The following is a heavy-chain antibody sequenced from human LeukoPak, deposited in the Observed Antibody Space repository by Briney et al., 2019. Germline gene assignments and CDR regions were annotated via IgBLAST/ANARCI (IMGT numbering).Heavy chain of an antibody. D-gene: IGHD3-10*01. CDR3: ARTPRGLPSFNWFDP. CDR2: ISPYNGNT. Sequence: GASVKVSCKASGYTFTSYGINWVRQAPGQGLEWVGWISPYNGNTNSAQKLQGRVTMTTDTSTTTAYMELRSLRSDDTAVYYFARTPRGLPSFNWFDPWGQGTLVTVSS. J-gene: IGHJ5*02. CDR1: GYTFTSYG. V-gene: IGHV1-18*01.